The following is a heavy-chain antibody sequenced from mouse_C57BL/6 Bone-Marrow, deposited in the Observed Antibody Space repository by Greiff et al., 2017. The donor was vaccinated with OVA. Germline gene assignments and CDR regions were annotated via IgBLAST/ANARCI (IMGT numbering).Heavy chain of an antibody. Sequence: VKLQESGAELVKPGASVKISCKASGYAFSSYWMNWVKQRPGKGLEWIGQIYPGDGDTNYNGKFKGKATLTADKSSSTAYMQLSSLTSEDSAVDFCARNPLRLYAMDYWGQGTSVTVSS. J-gene: IGHJ4*01. D-gene: IGHD1-2*01. CDR2: IYPGDGDT. CDR1: GYAFSSYW. V-gene: IGHV1-80*01. CDR3: ARNPLRLYAMDY.